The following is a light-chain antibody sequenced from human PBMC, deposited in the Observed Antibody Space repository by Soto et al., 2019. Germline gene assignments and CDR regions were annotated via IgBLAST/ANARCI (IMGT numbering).Light chain of an antibody. V-gene: IGKV1-5*03. CDR1: QSISSW. CDR2: KAS. J-gene: IGKJ4*01. CDR3: QQYNSYSP. Sequence: DIQMTQSPSTLSASVGDRVTITCRASQSISSWLAWYQQKPGKAPKLLIYKASSLESGVPSRFSGSGSGTEFTLTISSLQPDECATYYCQQYNSYSPFGGGTKVEIK.